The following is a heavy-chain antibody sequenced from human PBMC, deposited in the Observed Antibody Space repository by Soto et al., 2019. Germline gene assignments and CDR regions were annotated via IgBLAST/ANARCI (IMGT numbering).Heavy chain of an antibody. V-gene: IGHV3-33*01. CDR3: AVTTRVTEYYFDY. CDR1: GFTFSRYS. CDR2: IFYDGSNR. Sequence: QVQLVESGGGVVQPGKSLRLSCASSGFTFSRYSMHWVRQAPGKGLEWVAIIFYDGSNRYYGDSVKGRFTISRDNSNNTLYLQMSSLRAEDTAVYYCAVTTRVTEYYFDYWGQGTLFTVSS. J-gene: IGHJ4*02. D-gene: IGHD2-21*02.